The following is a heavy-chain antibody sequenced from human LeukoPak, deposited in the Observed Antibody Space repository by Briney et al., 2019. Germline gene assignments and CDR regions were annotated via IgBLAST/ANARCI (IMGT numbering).Heavy chain of an antibody. CDR2: ISWNSGSI. J-gene: IGHJ4*02. V-gene: IGHV3-9*01. CDR1: GFTFDDYA. CDR3: ANTGSWLDY. D-gene: IGHD6-13*01. Sequence: GGSLRLSCAASGFTFDDYAMHWVRQAPGKGLEWVSGISWNSGSIGYADSVKGRFTISRGNAKNSLYLQMNSLRAEDTALYYCANTGSWLDYWGQGTLVTVSS.